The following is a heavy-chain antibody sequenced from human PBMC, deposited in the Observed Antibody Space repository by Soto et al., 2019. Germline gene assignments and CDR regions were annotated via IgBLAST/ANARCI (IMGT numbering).Heavy chain of an antibody. D-gene: IGHD3-3*01. J-gene: IGHJ4*02. Sequence: QVPLQESGPGLVKPSETLSLTCTVSGGSFKSGSYSWSWIRQPPVKGLEWIGYVYHTGRTSYNPSLKRRVSISMDTSKNQFSLNLDSVTAADTAVYFCARDFAYFDSWGQGTLVTVSS. V-gene: IGHV4-61*01. CDR1: GGSFKSGSYS. CDR3: ARDFAYFDS. CDR2: VYHTGRT.